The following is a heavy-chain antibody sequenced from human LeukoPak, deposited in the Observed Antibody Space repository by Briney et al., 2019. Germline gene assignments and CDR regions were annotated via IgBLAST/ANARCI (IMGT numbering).Heavy chain of an antibody. CDR2: MSGSGGMT. J-gene: IGHJ4*02. CDR1: GFTFNSYA. Sequence: GGSLRLSCEASGFTFNSYAMSWARQAPGKGLEWVSAMSGSGGMTYTADSVKGRFTISRDNSKNTLDLQMNSLRADDTAVYYCAKGPFFYYDASGYNYYDLWGQGTLVTVSS. D-gene: IGHD3-22*01. CDR3: AKGPFFYYDASGYNYYDL. V-gene: IGHV3-23*01.